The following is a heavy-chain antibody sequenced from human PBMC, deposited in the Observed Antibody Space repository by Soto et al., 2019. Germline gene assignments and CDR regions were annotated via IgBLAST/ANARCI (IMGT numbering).Heavy chain of an antibody. Sequence: GGSLRLSCEASGFTFSRVSMNWVRQVPGKGLEWVASISSGSSDTWYADSVKGRFIISRDNAQNSLFLQMNTLRPEDTALYYCAKATATGGGAFDICGQGTVVTVSS. D-gene: IGHD2-8*02. CDR2: ISSGSSDT. CDR3: AKATATGGGAFDI. CDR1: GFTFSRVS. V-gene: IGHV3-21*04. J-gene: IGHJ3*02.